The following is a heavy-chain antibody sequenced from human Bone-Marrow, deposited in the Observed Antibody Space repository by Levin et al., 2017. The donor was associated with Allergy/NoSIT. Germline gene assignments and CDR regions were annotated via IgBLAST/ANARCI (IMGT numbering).Heavy chain of an antibody. D-gene: IGHD1-1*01. CDR3: ARDSGYNDHLWYFDL. Sequence: GESLKISCAASGFTFSRDSMNWVRQAPGKGLEWISYISSSITTIYYADSVKGRFTISRDNANNSLYLQMNSLRAEDTAVYYCARDSGYNDHLWYFDLWGRGTLVSVSS. CDR2: ISSSITTI. V-gene: IGHV3-48*01. J-gene: IGHJ2*01. CDR1: GFTFSRDS.